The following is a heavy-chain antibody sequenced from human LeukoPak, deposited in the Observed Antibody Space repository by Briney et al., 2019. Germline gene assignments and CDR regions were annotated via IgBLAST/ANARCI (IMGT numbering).Heavy chain of an antibody. J-gene: IGHJ4*02. CDR3: ARVRDWELLRLFDY. D-gene: IGHD1-26*01. CDR1: GGTFSSYA. CDR2: INPNSGGT. V-gene: IGHV1-2*02. Sequence: ASVKVSCKASGGTFSSYAINWVRQAPGQGLEWMGWINPNSGGTNYAQKFQGRVTMTRDTSISTVYMELSRLRSDDTAVYYCARVRDWELLRLFDYWGQGTLVTVSS.